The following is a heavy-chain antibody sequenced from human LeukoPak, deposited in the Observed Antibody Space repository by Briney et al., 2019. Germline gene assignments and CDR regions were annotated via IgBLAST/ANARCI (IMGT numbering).Heavy chain of an antibody. CDR3: ARQPRYATGWYLDF. J-gene: IGHJ4*02. CDR1: GYTFTNYW. V-gene: IGHV5-51*01. D-gene: IGHD2-8*02. CDR2: IYPDDSDT. Sequence: GESLKISCKGSGYTFTNYWIGWVRQMPGKGLEWMGFIYPDDSDTRYSPSFQGQVTISADKSITTAYLQWSSLKASDSVMYYCARQPRYATGWYLDFRGQGTLVTVSS.